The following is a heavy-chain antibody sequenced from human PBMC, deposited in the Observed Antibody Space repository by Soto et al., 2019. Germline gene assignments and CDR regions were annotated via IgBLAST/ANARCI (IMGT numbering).Heavy chain of an antibody. Sequence: SVKVSCKASGGTFSSYAISWVRQAPGQGLEWMGGIIPIFGTANYAQKFQGRVTITADESTSTAYMELSSLRSEDTAVYYCVGVRSLYYFDYWGQGTLVTVSA. CDR3: VGVRSLYYFDY. CDR2: IIPIFGTA. CDR1: GGTFSSYA. D-gene: IGHD2-15*01. V-gene: IGHV1-69*13. J-gene: IGHJ4*02.